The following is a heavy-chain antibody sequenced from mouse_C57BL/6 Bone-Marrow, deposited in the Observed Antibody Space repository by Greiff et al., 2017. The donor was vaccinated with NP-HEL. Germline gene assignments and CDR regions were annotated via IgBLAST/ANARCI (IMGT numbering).Heavy chain of an antibody. J-gene: IGHJ2*01. CDR3: ARSFDARFDY. CDR1: GYTFTSYW. D-gene: IGHD1-2*01. V-gene: IGHV1-59*01. Sequence: QVQLQQPGAELVRPGTSVKLSCKASGYTFTSYWMHWVKQRPGQGLEWIGVIDPSDSYTNYNQKFKGKATLTVDTSSSTAYIQLSSLTSEDSAVYYCARSFDARFDYWGQGTTLTVSS. CDR2: IDPSDSYT.